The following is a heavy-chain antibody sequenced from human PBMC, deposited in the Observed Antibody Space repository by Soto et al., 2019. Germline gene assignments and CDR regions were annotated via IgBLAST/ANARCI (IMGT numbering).Heavy chain of an antibody. V-gene: IGHV3-23*01. CDR2: ISGSGGST. CDR1: GFTFSSYA. J-gene: IGHJ4*02. D-gene: IGHD3-3*01. CDR3: AKLDWSGYIY. Sequence: GGSLRLSCAASGFTFSSYAMSWVRQAPGKGLEWVSAISGSGGSTYYADSVKGRFAISRDNAKNTLYLQMNSLRAEDTAVYYCAKLDWSGYIYWGQGTLVTVSS.